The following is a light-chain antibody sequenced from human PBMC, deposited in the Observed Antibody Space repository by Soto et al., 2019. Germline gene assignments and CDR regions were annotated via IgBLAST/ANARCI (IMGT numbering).Light chain of an antibody. CDR1: QSVSSY. J-gene: IGKJ1*01. CDR2: DAS. V-gene: IGKV3-11*01. Sequence: EIVLTQSPATLSLSPGERATLSCRASQSVSSYLAWYQQKPGQAPRLLIYDASNRATGIPARFSGSGSGTDFTLTISSLEPEDFAVYYCQQRSNLWTFGQGTKVEL. CDR3: QQRSNLWT.